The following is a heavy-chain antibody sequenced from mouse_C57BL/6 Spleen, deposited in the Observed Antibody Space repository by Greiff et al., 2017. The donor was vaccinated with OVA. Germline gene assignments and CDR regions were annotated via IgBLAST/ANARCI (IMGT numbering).Heavy chain of an antibody. CDR3: AKIYYDYDGRYFDV. V-gene: IGHV1-55*01. J-gene: IGHJ1*03. CDR1: GYTFTSYW. D-gene: IGHD2-4*01. Sequence: QVQLQQPGAELVKPGASVKMSCKASGYTFTSYWITWVKQRPGQGLEWIGDIYPGRGSTNYNEKFKSKATLTVDTSSSTAYMQLSSLTSEDSAVYYCAKIYYDYDGRYFDVWGTGTTVTVSS. CDR2: IYPGRGST.